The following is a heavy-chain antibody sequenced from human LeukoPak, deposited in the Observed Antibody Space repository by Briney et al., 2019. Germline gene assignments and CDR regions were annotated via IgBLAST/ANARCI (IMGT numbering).Heavy chain of an antibody. CDR3: ARTLGGSPFDY. D-gene: IGHD5-12*01. CDR2: INHSGST. V-gene: IGHV4-34*01. Sequence: SETLSLTCAVYGGSFSGYYWSWIRQPPGKGLEWIGEINHSGSTNYNPSLKSRVTISVDTSKNQFSQKLSSVTAADTAVYYCARTLGGSPFDYWGQGTLVTVSS. CDR1: GGSFSGYY. J-gene: IGHJ4*02.